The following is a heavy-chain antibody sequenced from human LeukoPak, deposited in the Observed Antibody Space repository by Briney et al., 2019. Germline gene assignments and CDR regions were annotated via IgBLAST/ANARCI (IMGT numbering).Heavy chain of an antibody. Sequence: GGSLRLSCAASGFTFSSYAMHWVRQAPGKGLEWVAVISYDGSNKYYADSVKGQFTISRDNSKNTLYLQMNSLRAEDTAVYYCARTTMAWGQGTLVTVSS. V-gene: IGHV3-30*01. J-gene: IGHJ4*02. D-gene: IGHD3-10*01. CDR1: GFTFSSYA. CDR3: ARTTMA. CDR2: ISYDGSNK.